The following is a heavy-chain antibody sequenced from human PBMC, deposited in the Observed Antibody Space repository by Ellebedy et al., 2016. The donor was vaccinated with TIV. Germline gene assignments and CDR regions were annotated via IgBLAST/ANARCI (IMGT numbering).Heavy chain of an antibody. CDR1: GGSISSGGYY. CDR2: IYYSGST. Sequence: SETLSLTXTVSGGSISSGGYYWSWIRQYPGKGLEWIGYIYYSGSTYYNPSLRGRVIISVDTSKNQFSLKLSSVTDADTAVYYCARDSSSASSTPLHSFDYWGQGTLVTVSS. CDR3: ARDSSSASSTPLHSFDY. J-gene: IGHJ4*02. D-gene: IGHD2-2*01. V-gene: IGHV4-31*03.